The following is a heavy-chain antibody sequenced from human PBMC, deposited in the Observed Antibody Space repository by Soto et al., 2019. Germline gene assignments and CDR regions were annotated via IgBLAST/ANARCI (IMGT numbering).Heavy chain of an antibody. D-gene: IGHD3-22*01. V-gene: IGHV4-61*01. CDR3: ARDLGDIHYYDSGRWAFDI. J-gene: IGHJ3*02. CDR1: GGSVSSGSYY. CDR2: IYYSGST. Sequence: SETLSLTCTVSGGSVSSGSYYWSWIRQPPGKGLEWIGYIYYSGSTNYNPSLKSRVTISVDTSKNQFSLKLSSVTAADTAVYYCARDLGDIHYYDSGRWAFDIWGQGTMVTVSS.